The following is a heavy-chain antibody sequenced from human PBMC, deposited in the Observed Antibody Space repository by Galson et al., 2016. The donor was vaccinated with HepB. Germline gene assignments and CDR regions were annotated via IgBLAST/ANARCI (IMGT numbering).Heavy chain of an antibody. CDR3: AKSVLEYDILTGYYRRGADY. CDR2: SGSGGHT. CDR1: GFTFSSYA. D-gene: IGHD3-9*01. Sequence: SLRLSCAASGFTFSSYAMRWVRQAPGKGLEWVSSSGSGGHTYSADSVKGRFTISRDNSQNTLFLQMHSLRADDTAVYYCAKSVLEYDILTGYYRRGADYWGQGTLVTVSS. J-gene: IGHJ4*02. V-gene: IGHV3-23*01.